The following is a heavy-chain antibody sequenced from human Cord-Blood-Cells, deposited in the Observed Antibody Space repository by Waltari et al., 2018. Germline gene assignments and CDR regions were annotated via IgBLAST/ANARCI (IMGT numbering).Heavy chain of an antibody. Sequence: IRQPPGKGLEWIGYIYYSGSTNYNPSLKSRVTISVDTSKNQFSLKLSSVTAADTAVYYCARLLSGSYYYYGMDVWGQGTTVTVSS. CDR2: IYYSGST. D-gene: IGHD1-26*01. J-gene: IGHJ6*02. CDR3: ARLLSGSYYYYGMDV. V-gene: IGHV4-59*01.